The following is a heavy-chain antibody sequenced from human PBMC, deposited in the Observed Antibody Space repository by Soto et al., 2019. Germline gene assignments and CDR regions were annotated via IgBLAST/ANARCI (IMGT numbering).Heavy chain of an antibody. D-gene: IGHD6-19*01. CDR3: ARGESISVAWFDY. Sequence: SQTLPLTCAISGYSVSSNSSALNLITQSPSRGLEWLGRTYYRSKWYNDYAVSVKSRITINPDTSKNQFSLQLNSVTPEDTAVYYCARGESISVAWFDYWGQGSLVTDSS. V-gene: IGHV6-1*01. CDR2: TYYRSKWYN. J-gene: IGHJ4*02. CDR1: GYSVSSNSSA.